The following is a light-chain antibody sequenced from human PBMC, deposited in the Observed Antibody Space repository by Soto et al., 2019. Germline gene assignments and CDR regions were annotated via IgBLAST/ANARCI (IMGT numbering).Light chain of an antibody. J-gene: IGLJ3*02. CDR2: EVS. V-gene: IGLV2-8*01. Sequence: QSALTQPPSASGSPGQSVTISCTGISSDVGGDNYVSWYQQHPGKAPKLMIYEVSKWPSGVPDRFSGSKSGNTASLTVSGLQAEDEADYYCSSYAGSNNLVFGGGTKLTVL. CDR3: SSYAGSNNLV. CDR1: SSDVGGDNY.